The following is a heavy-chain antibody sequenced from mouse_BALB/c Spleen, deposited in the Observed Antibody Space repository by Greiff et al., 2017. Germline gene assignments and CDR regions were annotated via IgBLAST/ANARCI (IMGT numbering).Heavy chain of an antibody. CDR1: GFTFSSYT. J-gene: IGHJ1*01. V-gene: IGHV5-12-2*01. CDR2: ISNGGGST. Sequence: EVHLVESGGGLVQPGGSLKLSCAASGFTFSSYTMSWVRQTPEKRLEWVAYISNGGGSTYYPDTVKGRFTISRDNAKNTLYLQMSSLKSEDTAMYYCARRLGRGYFDVWGAGTTVTVSS. CDR3: ARRLGRGYFDV. D-gene: IGHD4-1*01.